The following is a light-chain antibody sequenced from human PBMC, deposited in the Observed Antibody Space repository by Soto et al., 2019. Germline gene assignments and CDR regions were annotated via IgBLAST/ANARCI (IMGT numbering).Light chain of an antibody. V-gene: IGKV3-20*01. CDR1: QIFSSTY. J-gene: IGKJ2*01. CDR3: QQYGSSPYT. Sequence: EIVLTQSPGTLSLSPGERATLSCRSSQIFSSTYLAWYQQKPGQAPRLLIYDASTRATGIPDRISGSGSGTDFTLTISRLEPEDFAVYYCQQYGSSPYTFGQGTKLEIK. CDR2: DAS.